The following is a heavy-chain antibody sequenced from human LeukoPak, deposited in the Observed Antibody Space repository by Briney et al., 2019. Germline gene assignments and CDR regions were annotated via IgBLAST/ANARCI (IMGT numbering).Heavy chain of an antibody. CDR1: GFTFSDYY. V-gene: IGHV3-11*01. CDR3: ARGYSSSWTHFDY. Sequence: GGSLRFSCAASGFTFSDYYMSWIRQAPGKGLEWVSYISSSGSTIYYADSVKGRFTISRDNAKNSLYLQMNSLRAEDTAVYYCARGYSSSWTHFDYWGQGTLVTVSS. CDR2: ISSSGSTI. J-gene: IGHJ4*02. D-gene: IGHD6-13*01.